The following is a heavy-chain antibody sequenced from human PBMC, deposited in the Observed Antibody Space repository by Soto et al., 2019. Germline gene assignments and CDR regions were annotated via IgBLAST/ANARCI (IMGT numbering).Heavy chain of an antibody. V-gene: IGHV1-2*02. CDR2: INPKSGGT. Sequence: ASVKVSCKASGDTFTVYYMHWVRQAPGQGLEWMGWINPKSGGTMYPQKFQGRVTMTWDTSISTAYMALTRLRSDDTAAYYCARDLAKGGGSAGFDYWGQGTLVTVSS. D-gene: IGHD1-26*01. CDR3: ARDLAKGGGSAGFDY. J-gene: IGHJ4*02. CDR1: GDTFTVYY.